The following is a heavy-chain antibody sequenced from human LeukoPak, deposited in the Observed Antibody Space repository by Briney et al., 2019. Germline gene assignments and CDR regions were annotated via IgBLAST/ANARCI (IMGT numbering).Heavy chain of an antibody. CDR1: GGTFSSYA. V-gene: IGHV1-69*13. CDR3: ARDRVVGTYYYGMDV. J-gene: IGHJ6*02. Sequence: GASVKVSCKASGGTFSSYAISWVRQAPGQGLEWMGGIIPIFGTANYAQKFQGRVTITADESTSTAYMELSSLRSEDTAVYYCARDRVVGTYYYGMDVWGQGTTVTVSS. D-gene: IGHD2-2*01. CDR2: IIPIFGTA.